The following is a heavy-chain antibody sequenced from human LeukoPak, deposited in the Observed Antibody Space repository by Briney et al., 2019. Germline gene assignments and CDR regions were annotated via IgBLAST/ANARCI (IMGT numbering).Heavy chain of an antibody. CDR1: GYTFTSYG. J-gene: IGHJ4*02. CDR2: MNPNSGIT. D-gene: IGHD3-22*01. V-gene: IGHV1-8*03. CDR3: AREDFYDSGSNDY. Sequence: ASVKVSCKASGYTFTSYGISWVRQAPGQGLEWMGWMNPNSGITAYAQKFQGRVTITRNTSISTAYMGLSGLRSEDTAVYYCAREDFYDSGSNDYWGQGTLVTVSS.